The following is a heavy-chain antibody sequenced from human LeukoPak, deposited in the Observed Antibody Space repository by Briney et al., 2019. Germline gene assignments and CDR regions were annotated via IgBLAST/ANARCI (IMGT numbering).Heavy chain of an antibody. CDR2: ISGSGGST. Sequence: PGGSLRLSCAASGFTFSSYAMSWVRQAPGKGLEWVSGISGSGGSTYYADSVKGRFTISRDNSKNTLYLQMNSLRAEDTAVYYCAKPAYCSGGSCCSIGYFDYWGQGTLVTVSS. D-gene: IGHD2-15*01. J-gene: IGHJ4*02. CDR1: GFTFSSYA. CDR3: AKPAYCSGGSCCSIGYFDY. V-gene: IGHV3-23*01.